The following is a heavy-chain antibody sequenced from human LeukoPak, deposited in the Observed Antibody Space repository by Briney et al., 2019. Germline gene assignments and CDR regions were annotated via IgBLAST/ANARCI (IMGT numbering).Heavy chain of an antibody. D-gene: IGHD2-21*01. CDR1: GFTFSHYA. J-gene: IGHJ2*01. Sequence: PGGSLRLSCAASGFTFSHYAMSWVRQAPGKGLEWVSAISGGGSSTYYADSVKGRFTISRDNSKSSLYLQMSSLRAEDSAVYYCATTPYSSPPFDLWGRATLVTVPS. CDR3: ATTPYSSPPFDL. V-gene: IGHV3-23*01. CDR2: ISGGGSST.